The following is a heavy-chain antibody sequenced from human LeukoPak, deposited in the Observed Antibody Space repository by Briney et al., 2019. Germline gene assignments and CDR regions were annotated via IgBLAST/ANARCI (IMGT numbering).Heavy chain of an antibody. Sequence: GGSLRLSCAASGFTFSSYAMSWVRQAPGKGLEWVSAISGSGGSTYYADSVRGRFTISRDNSKNTLYLQMNSLRAEDTAVYYCAKDTYDSSGYFDYWGQGTLVTVSS. J-gene: IGHJ4*02. CDR3: AKDTYDSSGYFDY. V-gene: IGHV3-23*01. CDR1: GFTFSSYA. D-gene: IGHD3-22*01. CDR2: ISGSGGST.